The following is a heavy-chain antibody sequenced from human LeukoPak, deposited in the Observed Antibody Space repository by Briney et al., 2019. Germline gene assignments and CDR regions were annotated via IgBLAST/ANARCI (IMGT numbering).Heavy chain of an antibody. V-gene: IGHV1-8*01. D-gene: IGHD1-1*01. Sequence: ASVKVSCKASGYTFTNYEINWVRQTTGQGLEWMGWMNPNSGNTGYAQKFQGRVTMTRSTSISTAYMELSSLRSEDTAVYYCARGRTTGNDFDYWGQGTLVTVSS. CDR3: ARGRTTGNDFDY. CDR1: GYTFTNYE. J-gene: IGHJ4*02. CDR2: MNPNSGNT.